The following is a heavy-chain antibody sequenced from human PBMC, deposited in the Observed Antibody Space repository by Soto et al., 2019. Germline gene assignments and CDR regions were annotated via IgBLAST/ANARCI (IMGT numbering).Heavy chain of an antibody. CDR3: ARPPTASLDAFDI. CDR2: IFYSGST. V-gene: IGHV4-39*01. J-gene: IGHJ3*02. Sequence: SETLSLTCTVSGGSISSSRYYWGWIRQPPGKGLEWIGSIFYSGSTYHNPSLKSRVTISVDTSKNQFSLKLSSVTAADTAVYYCARPPTASLDAFDIWGQGTMVTVS. CDR1: GGSISSSRYY.